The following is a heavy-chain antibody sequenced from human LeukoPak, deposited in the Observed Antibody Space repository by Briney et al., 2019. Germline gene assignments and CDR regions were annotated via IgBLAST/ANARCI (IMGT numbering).Heavy chain of an antibody. V-gene: IGHV3-74*01. Sequence: GGSLRLSCAASGFTFSSYWMHWVRQAPGEGLGWVSRINSDGSCTSYADSVTGRFTNSRDNAKNTLYLQTNSLIAEDTAVYFCARFFDAFDIWGQRTMVTVSS. CDR1: GFTFSSYW. J-gene: IGHJ3*02. CDR3: ARFFDAFDI. CDR2: INSDGSCT.